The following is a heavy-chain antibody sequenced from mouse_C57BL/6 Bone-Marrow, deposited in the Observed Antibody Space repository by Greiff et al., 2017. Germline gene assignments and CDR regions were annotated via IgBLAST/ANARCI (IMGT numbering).Heavy chain of an antibody. V-gene: IGHV1-22*01. CDR2: INPNNGGT. J-gene: IGHJ2*01. Sequence: EVQLQQSGPELVKPGASVKMSCKASGYTFTDYNMHWVKQSHGKSLEWIGYINPNNGGTSYNQKFKGKATLTVTKSSSTAYMVLRSLTSEDSAGYYCARGGQLRLLFDDWGQGTTLTVSS. CDR3: ARGGQLRLLFDD. D-gene: IGHD3-2*02. CDR1: GYTFTDYN.